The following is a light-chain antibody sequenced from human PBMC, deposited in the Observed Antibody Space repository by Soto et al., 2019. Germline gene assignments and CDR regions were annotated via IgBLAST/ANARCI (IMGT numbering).Light chain of an antibody. V-gene: IGKV3-11*01. CDR1: QTVRSSY. Sequence: EIVLTQSPATLSLSPGQRATLSCRASQTVRSSYLAWYQQKPGQAPRLLIYDASNRASGIPARFAGSGSGTDFTLTISSLEPEDSAIYYCQQRSNWPPLTFGGGTKVDIK. CDR3: QQRSNWPPLT. CDR2: DAS. J-gene: IGKJ4*01.